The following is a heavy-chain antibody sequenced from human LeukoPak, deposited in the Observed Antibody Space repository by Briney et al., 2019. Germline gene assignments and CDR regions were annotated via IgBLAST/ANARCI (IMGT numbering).Heavy chain of an antibody. D-gene: IGHD6-19*01. J-gene: IGHJ4*02. CDR2: ISSSSSTI. CDR3: ARVRFLGIAVAGTLGYYFDY. V-gene: IGHV3-48*02. Sequence: GGSLRLSCEASGFTFSAYAMTWVRQAPGKGLEWVSYISSSSSTIYYADSVKGRFTISRDNAKNSLYLQMNSLRDEDTAVYYCARVRFLGIAVAGTLGYYFDYWGQGTLVTVSS. CDR1: GFTFSAYA.